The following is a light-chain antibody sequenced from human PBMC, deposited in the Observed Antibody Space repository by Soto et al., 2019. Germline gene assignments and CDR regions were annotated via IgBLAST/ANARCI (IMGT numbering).Light chain of an antibody. V-gene: IGKV1-5*03. J-gene: IGKJ4*01. Sequence: DIQLTQSPSTLSASVGDRVTITCRASQSISYWLAWYQQKAGKAPKLLIYTASNINSGVPSRFSGSGSGTEFTLTISSLQPDDFATYHCQQYDGYSGLTFGGGTKVEIK. CDR2: TAS. CDR1: QSISYW. CDR3: QQYDGYSGLT.